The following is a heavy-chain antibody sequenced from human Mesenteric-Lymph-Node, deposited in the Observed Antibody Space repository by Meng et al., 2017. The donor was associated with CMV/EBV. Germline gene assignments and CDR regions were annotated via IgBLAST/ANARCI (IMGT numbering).Heavy chain of an antibody. CDR3: AREFRQLPSDY. D-gene: IGHD6-6*01. J-gene: IGHJ4*02. CDR2: ISAYNGNT. Sequence: ASVKVSCKASGYTFTGYYMHWVRQAPGQGLEWMGWISAYNGNTNYAQKLQGRVTMTTDTSTSTAYMELRSLRSDDTAVYYCAREFRQLPSDYWGQGTLVTVSS. CDR1: GYTFTGYY. V-gene: IGHV1-18*04.